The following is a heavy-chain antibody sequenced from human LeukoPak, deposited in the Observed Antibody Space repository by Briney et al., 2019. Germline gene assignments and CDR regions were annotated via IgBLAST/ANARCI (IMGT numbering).Heavy chain of an antibody. CDR3: ARVARYGYSSSWYDS. CDR2: IGTAGDT. CDR1: GFTFSSYD. D-gene: IGHD6-13*01. Sequence: GGSLRLSCAASGFTFSSYDMHWVRQATGKGLEGVSAIGTAGDTYYPGSVKGLFTISRENAKNALYLQMNSLRAGDTAVYYCARVARYGYSSSWYDSWGQGTLVTVSS. J-gene: IGHJ5*01. V-gene: IGHV3-13*01.